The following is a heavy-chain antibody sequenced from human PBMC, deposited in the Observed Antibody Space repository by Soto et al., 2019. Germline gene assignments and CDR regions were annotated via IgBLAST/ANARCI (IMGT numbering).Heavy chain of an antibody. V-gene: IGHV6-1*01. D-gene: IGHD4-17*01. Sequence: PSQTLSLTCAISGDSVSSNSSAWSWIRQSPSRGLEWLGGTCYRSKWYTNYAVSVKSRITINADTSKNQFSLQLNSVTPEDTAVYFCARSSPSVTTPFDYWGQGTLVTVSS. CDR3: ARSSPSVTTPFDY. CDR1: GDSVSSNSSA. J-gene: IGHJ4*02. CDR2: TCYRSKWYT.